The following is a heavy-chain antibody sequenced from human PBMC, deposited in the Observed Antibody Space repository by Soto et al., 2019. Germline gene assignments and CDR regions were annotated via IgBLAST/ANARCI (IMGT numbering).Heavy chain of an antibody. CDR3: ASRPFGEYSY. J-gene: IGHJ4*02. CDR2: IYHSGST. Sequence: SETLSLTCTVSGYSISSGYYWGWIRQPPGKGLEWIGSIYHSGSTYYNPSLKSRVTISVDTSKNQFSLKLSSVTAADTAVYYCASRPFGEYSYWGQGTLVTVSS. D-gene: IGHD3-10*01. CDR1: GYSISSGYY. V-gene: IGHV4-38-2*02.